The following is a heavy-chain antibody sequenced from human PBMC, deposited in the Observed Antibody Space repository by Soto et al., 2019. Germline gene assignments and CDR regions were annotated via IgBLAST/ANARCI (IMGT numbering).Heavy chain of an antibody. Sequence: PGGSLRLSCAASGFTVSSHYMNWVRQAPGKGLEWVSIIGSGGSTYYADSVKGRFTISRDNSKNTLYLQMNSLRAEDTAVYYCAKEGYYDSSGYYYDYFDYWGQGTLVTVSS. J-gene: IGHJ4*02. D-gene: IGHD3-22*01. CDR2: IGSGGST. V-gene: IGHV3-53*01. CDR3: AKEGYYDSSGYYYDYFDY. CDR1: GFTVSSHY.